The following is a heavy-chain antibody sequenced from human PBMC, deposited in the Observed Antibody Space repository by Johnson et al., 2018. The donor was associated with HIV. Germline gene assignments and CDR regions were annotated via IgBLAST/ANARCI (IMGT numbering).Heavy chain of an antibody. Sequence: QVQLVESGGGVVQPGRSLRLSCAASGFTFSSYAMYWVRQAPGKGLEWVAGISYDGSNKYYADSVKGRFTISRDNSKKPLYLQMTSLIAEDTAVYDCARVRGAFDIWGHGTMVTVSS. V-gene: IGHV3-30-3*01. CDR1: GFTFSSYA. CDR3: ARVRGAFDI. CDR2: ISYDGSNK. J-gene: IGHJ3*02.